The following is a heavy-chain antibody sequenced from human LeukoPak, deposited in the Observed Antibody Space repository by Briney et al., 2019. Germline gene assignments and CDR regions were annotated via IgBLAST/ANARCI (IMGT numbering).Heavy chain of an antibody. Sequence: GGSLRLSCAASEFTFSTYAMSWVRQAPGKGLEWVSAISGSGGSTYYADSVKGRFAISRDNSKNTLYLQMNSLRAEDTAVYYCAKASGSGTYYKSPFDYWGQGTLVTVSS. CDR1: EFTFSTYA. CDR3: AKASGSGTYYKSPFDY. D-gene: IGHD3-10*01. CDR2: ISGSGGST. J-gene: IGHJ4*02. V-gene: IGHV3-23*01.